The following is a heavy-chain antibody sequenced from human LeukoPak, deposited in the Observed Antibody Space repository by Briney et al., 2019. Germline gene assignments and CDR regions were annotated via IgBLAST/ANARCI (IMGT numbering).Heavy chain of an antibody. Sequence: LEWIVYIYYSGSTNYNPSLKSRVTISVDTSKNQFSLRLSSVTAADTAVYYYARSGPYWAIWGQGTLVTVSS. CDR3: ARSGPYWAI. V-gene: IGHV4-59*08. J-gene: IGHJ4*02. D-gene: IGHD2-15*01. CDR2: IYYSGST.